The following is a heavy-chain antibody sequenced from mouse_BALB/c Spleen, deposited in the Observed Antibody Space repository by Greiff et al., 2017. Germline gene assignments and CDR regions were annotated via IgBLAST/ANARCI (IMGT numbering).Heavy chain of an antibody. CDR1: GYAFTNYL. D-gene: IGHD2-10*02. Sequence: VKLMESGAELVRPGTSVKVSCKASGYAFTNYLIEWVKQRPGQGLEWIGVINPGSGGTNYNEKFKGKATLTADKSSSTAYMQLSSLTSDDSAVYFCARREYGKGGAMDYWGQGTSVTVSS. V-gene: IGHV1-54*03. CDR2: INPGSGGT. J-gene: IGHJ4*01. CDR3: ARREYGKGGAMDY.